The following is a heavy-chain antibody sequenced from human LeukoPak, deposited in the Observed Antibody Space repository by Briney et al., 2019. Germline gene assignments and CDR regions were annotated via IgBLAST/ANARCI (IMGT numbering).Heavy chain of an antibody. J-gene: IGHJ6*02. CDR3: ARVCEDTAMVREYYYYGMDV. D-gene: IGHD5-18*01. Sequence: ASVKVSCKASGYTFTSYYMHWVRQAPGQGLEWMGIINPSGGSTSYAQKFQGRVTMTRDTSTSTVYMEPSSLRSEDTAVYYCARVCEDTAMVREYYYYGMDVWGQGTTVTVSS. CDR1: GYTFTSYY. CDR2: INPSGGST. V-gene: IGHV1-46*01.